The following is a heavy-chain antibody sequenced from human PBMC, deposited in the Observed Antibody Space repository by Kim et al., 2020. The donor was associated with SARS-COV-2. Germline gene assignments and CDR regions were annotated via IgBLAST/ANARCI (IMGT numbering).Heavy chain of an antibody. CDR3: TKYRLGGGYFA. CDR1: GFILSSYG. CDR2: IWYDGSNK. J-gene: IGHJ5*02. V-gene: IGHV3-33*06. D-gene: IGHD1-26*01. Sequence: GGSLRLSCAASGFILSSYGMHWVRQAPGKGLEWVAVIWYDGSNKYYADSVKGRFTISRDNPKNTLYLQMNSLRVEDTAVYYCTKYRLGGGYFAWGQGTLVTVSS.